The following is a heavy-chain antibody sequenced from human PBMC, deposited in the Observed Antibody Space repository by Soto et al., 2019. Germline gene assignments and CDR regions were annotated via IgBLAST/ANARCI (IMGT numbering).Heavy chain of an antibody. Sequence: PGGSLRLSCAVSGFTFSDYYMSWIRQAPGKGLEWVSYISSSGNTIYYADSVKGRFTFSRDNAKNSLYLQMNSLRAEDTAVYYCARGQRILVVTYFDYWGQGTLVTVPQ. V-gene: IGHV3-11*01. CDR1: GFTFSDYY. D-gene: IGHD3-22*01. CDR2: ISSSGNTI. J-gene: IGHJ4*02. CDR3: ARGQRILVVTYFDY.